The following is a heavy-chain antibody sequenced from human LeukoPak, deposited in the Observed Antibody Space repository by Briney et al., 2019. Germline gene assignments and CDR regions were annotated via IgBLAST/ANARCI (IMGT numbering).Heavy chain of an antibody. CDR1: GGSISSYY. D-gene: IGHD1-26*01. J-gene: IGHJ6*02. CDR3: ARHSGGTYGYYYGVDV. Sequence: SETLSLTCTVSGGSISSYYWSWLRQPPGKGLEWIGYIYYSGSTNYNPSLKSRVTISVDTSKNQFSLKLNSVTAADTAVYYCARHSGGTYGYYYGVDVWGQGTTVTVSS. V-gene: IGHV4-59*08. CDR2: IYYSGST.